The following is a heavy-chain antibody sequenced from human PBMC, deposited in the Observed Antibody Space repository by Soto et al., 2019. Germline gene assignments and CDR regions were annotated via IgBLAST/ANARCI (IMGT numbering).Heavy chain of an antibody. CDR3: ARDEYQLHSSVSWFDS. V-gene: IGHV4-30-4*01. CDR2: IYHTGNT. D-gene: IGHD2-2*01. Sequence: QVQLRESGPGLVKPSQTLSLTCTVSGGSISDDSYWSWIRQMPGKGLEWIGYIYHTGNTYYNPSLRSRVSISVDKSKSQFSLELISVTAADEAVYYCARDEYQLHSSVSWFDSLGQGTLVTVSS. J-gene: IGHJ5*01. CDR1: GGSISDDSY.